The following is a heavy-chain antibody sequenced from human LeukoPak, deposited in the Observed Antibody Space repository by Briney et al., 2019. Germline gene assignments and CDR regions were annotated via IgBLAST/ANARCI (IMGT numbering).Heavy chain of an antibody. V-gene: IGHV4-39*07. CDR1: GGSISSSSYY. CDR3: AAATDYSYSMDV. D-gene: IGHD2-15*01. Sequence: SETLSLTCTVAGGSISSSSYYWGWIRQPPGKGLEWIGSIYYSGSTYYNPSLRSRVTISVDTSKNQFSLKLSSVTAADTAVYYCAAATDYSYSMDVWGKGTTVTVSS. J-gene: IGHJ6*03. CDR2: IYYSGST.